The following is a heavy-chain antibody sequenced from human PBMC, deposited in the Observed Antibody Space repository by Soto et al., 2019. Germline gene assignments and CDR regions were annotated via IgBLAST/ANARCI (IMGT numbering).Heavy chain of an antibody. V-gene: IGHV3-33*01. CDR2: IWYDGSNK. CDR1: GFTFSSYG. CDR3: ARSDGDVRFFDY. D-gene: IGHD3-3*01. Sequence: QVPLVESGGGVVQPGRSLRLSCAASGFTFSSYGMHWVRQAPGKGLGWVAVIWYDGSNKYYADSVKGRFTISRDNSKNTLYLQMDSLRAEDTAVYYCARSDGDVRFFDYWGQGTLVTVSS. J-gene: IGHJ4*02.